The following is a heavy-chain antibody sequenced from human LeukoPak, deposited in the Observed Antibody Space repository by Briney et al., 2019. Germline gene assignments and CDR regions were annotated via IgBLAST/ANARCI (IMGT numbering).Heavy chain of an antibody. V-gene: IGHV1-18*01. Sequence: GASVKVSCKASGYTFTSYDISWVRQATGQGLEWMGWMSAYNGNTNYAQKFQGRVTMTTDTSTSTAYMELRSLRSEDTAVYYCARRLDSSRRGYYYYMDVRGKGNTFTVS. CDR1: GYTFTSYD. J-gene: IGHJ6*03. CDR3: ARRLDSSRRGYYYYMDV. CDR2: MSAYNGNT. D-gene: IGHD6-13*01.